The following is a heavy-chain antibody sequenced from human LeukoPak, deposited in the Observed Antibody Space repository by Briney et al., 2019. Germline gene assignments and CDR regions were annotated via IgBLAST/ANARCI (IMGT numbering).Heavy chain of an antibody. D-gene: IGHD1-26*01. CDR3: AKQGNSGSYYFDYFDY. J-gene: IGHJ4*02. CDR2: ISWNSGSI. Sequence: PGRSLRLSCAASGFTFDDYAMHWVRQAPGKGLEWVSGISWNSGSIGYADSVKGRFTISRDNAKNSLYLQMNSLRAEETALYYCAKQGNSGSYYFDYFDYWGQGTLVTVSS. CDR1: GFTFDDYA. V-gene: IGHV3-9*01.